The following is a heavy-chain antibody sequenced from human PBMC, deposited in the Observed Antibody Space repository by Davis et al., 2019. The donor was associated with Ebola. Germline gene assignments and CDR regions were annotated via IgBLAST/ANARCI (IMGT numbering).Heavy chain of an antibody. V-gene: IGHV3-7*03. CDR2: IKQDGSEK. CDR1: GFTFSSYW. CDR3: ARDPGAAAGTGY. Sequence: GESLKISCAASGFTFSSYWMSWVRQAPGKGLEWVANIKQDGSEKYYVDSVKGRFTSSRDKAKNSLYLQMNSMRAEDTAVYYCARDPGAAAGTGYWGQGTLVTVSS. J-gene: IGHJ4*02. D-gene: IGHD6-13*01.